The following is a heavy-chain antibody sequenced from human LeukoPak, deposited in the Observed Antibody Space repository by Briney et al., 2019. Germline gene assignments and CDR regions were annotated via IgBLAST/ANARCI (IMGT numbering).Heavy chain of an antibody. CDR2: ISSSGSTI. CDR3: ARKQWLGTDY. V-gene: IGHV3-48*03. Sequence: PGGSLRLSCAASGFTFSSYEMNWVRQAPGKGLEWVSYISSSGSTIYYADSVKGRFTISRDNAKNSLYLQMNSLRAEDTAVYYCARKQWLGTDYWGQGTLVTVSS. J-gene: IGHJ4*02. CDR1: GFTFSSYE. D-gene: IGHD6-19*01.